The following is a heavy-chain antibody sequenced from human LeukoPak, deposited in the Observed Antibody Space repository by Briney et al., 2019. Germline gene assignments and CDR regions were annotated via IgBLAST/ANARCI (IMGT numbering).Heavy chain of an antibody. Sequence: GGSLRLSCAGSGFPFSNYWMAWVRQAPGKGLEWVANMKEDGGEINYVDSVKGRFTNSRDNSKNTLYLPMTSLRADGTAVYYCARDYSNSSGGDYWGQGTLVTVSS. J-gene: IGHJ4*02. CDR3: ARDYSNSSGGDY. V-gene: IGHV3-7*03. CDR2: MKEDGGEI. D-gene: IGHD6-6*01. CDR1: GFPFSNYW.